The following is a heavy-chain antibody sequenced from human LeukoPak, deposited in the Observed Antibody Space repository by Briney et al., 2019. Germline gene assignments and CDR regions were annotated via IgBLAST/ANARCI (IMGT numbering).Heavy chain of an antibody. Sequence: GGSLRLSCAASGVIFSSYGMHWVRQAPGKGLEWVAVIWYDGSNKYYADSVKGRFTISRDNSKNTLYLQMNSLRAEDTAVYYCARDGGSYYGGFDYWGQGTLVTVSS. D-gene: IGHD1-26*01. CDR2: IWYDGSNK. CDR1: GVIFSSYG. V-gene: IGHV3-33*01. J-gene: IGHJ4*02. CDR3: ARDGGSYYGGFDY.